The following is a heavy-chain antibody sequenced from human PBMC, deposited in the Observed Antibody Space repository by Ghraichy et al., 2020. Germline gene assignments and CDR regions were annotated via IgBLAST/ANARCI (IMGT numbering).Heavy chain of an antibody. CDR3: ARDWSYSMHY. CDR1: GFTFSGAW. V-gene: IGHV3-74*01. CDR2: INSDGSGT. D-gene: IGHD1-26*01. J-gene: IGHJ4*02. Sequence: GGSLRLSCAGPGFTFSGAWLHWVRQAPGNGLVWVSRINSDGSGTNYADSVKGRFTISRDNAKNTLYLQMSSLKAEDTAVYYCARDWSYSMHYWGQGTLVIVSS.